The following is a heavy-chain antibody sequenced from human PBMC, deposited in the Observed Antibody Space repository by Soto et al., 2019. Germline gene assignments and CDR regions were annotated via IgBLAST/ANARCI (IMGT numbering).Heavy chain of an antibody. CDR1: GDSINSDNYY. D-gene: IGHD3-9*01. V-gene: IGHV4-39*01. CDR2: IYYRGNT. J-gene: IGHJ4*02. Sequence: QLQLQESGPGLVKPSETLSLTCSVSGDSINSDNYYWGWIRQPPGKGLEWIGSIYYRGNTYYNLSLKPRATIPLDKSKSQFSLKLNSVTAADSAGYFCARLEGLATISYYFDYWGQGTLVTVSS. CDR3: ARLEGLATISYYFDY.